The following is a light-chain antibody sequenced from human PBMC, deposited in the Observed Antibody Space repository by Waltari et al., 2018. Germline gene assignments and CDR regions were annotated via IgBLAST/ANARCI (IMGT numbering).Light chain of an antibody. CDR1: ETVLSTSNNKNY. CDR2: WAS. V-gene: IGKV4-1*01. J-gene: IGKJ5*01. CDR3: QQYYSTPS. Sequence: DIVMTQSPDSLAVSLGGRATITCKSSETVLSTSNNKNYLAWYQQKPGQPPKMLLYWASTRESGVPDRFSGSGSRTDFTLSISSLQAEDVAIYFCQQYYSTPSFGQGTRLEIK.